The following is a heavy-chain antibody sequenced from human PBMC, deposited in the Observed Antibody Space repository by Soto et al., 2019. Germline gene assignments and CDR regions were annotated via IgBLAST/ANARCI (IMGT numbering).Heavy chain of an antibody. CDR2: IYPGDSHT. CDR3: ARGGYGGNSKDTFYI. Sequence: SLKISCKGSGYTFTTYWIGWVRQMPGKGLEWMGIIYPGDSHTRYSPSFQGQVTISADKSISTAYLQWSSLKASDTAMYYCARGGYGGNSKDTFYIWGPGTMVTVSS. J-gene: IGHJ3*02. CDR1: GYTFTTYW. D-gene: IGHD4-17*01. V-gene: IGHV5-51*01.